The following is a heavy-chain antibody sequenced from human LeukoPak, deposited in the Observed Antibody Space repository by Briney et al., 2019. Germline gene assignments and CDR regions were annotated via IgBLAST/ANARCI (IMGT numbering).Heavy chain of an antibody. CDR3: ARDLYYYDSSGYLDY. D-gene: IGHD3-22*01. Sequence: GGSLRLSCTVSGFSLSSYALSWVRRAPGKGLEWVSATSSSDAGKYYADSVRGRFTISRDNSKNTLYLQMGSLRAEDMAVYYCARDLYYYDSSGYLDYWGQGTLVTVSS. V-gene: IGHV3-23*01. J-gene: IGHJ4*02. CDR2: TSSSDAGK. CDR1: GFSLSSYA.